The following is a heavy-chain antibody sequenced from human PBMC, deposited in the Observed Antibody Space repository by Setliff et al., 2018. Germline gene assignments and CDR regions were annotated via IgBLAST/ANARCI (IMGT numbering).Heavy chain of an antibody. Sequence: SETLSLTCTVSGGSISSSSYYWGWIRQPPGKGLEWIGSIYYSGSTYYNPSLKSRVTISVDTSKNQFSLKLSSVTAADTAVYYCAGDRIQLWVPRYFDYWGQGTLVTVSS. J-gene: IGHJ4*02. D-gene: IGHD5-18*01. CDR1: GGSISSSSYY. CDR2: IYYSGST. V-gene: IGHV4-39*02. CDR3: AGDRIQLWVPRYFDY.